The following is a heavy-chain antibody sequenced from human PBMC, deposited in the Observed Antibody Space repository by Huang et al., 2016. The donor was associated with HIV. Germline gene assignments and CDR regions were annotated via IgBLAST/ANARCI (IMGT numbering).Heavy chain of an antibody. D-gene: IGHD2-21*01. Sequence: QVQLVQSGAEVKKPGASVKVSCKASGYSFTTYALHWVRQAPGHRLEWMGWNNPGNGNTNYSQKFQGRVTITRDTSASTVYMEVSSLTFEDTAVYYCAREFVIFGAPLWPAYWGQGTLISVSS. V-gene: IGHV1-3*01. CDR3: AREFVIFGAPLWPAY. CDR2: NNPGNGNT. J-gene: IGHJ4*02. CDR1: GYSFTTYA.